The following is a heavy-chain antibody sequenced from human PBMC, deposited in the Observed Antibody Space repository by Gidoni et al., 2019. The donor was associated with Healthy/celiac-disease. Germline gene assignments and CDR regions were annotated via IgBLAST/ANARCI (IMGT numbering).Heavy chain of an antibody. J-gene: IGHJ4*02. CDR3: AKDHGDYELYYFDY. CDR1: VFTFSSYA. Sequence: EVQLLESGGGLVQPGGSLRLSCSTSVFTFSSYAMSWVRQAAGKGLEWVSASSGSGGSTYYADAVKGRFTISRDNSKNTLYLQMNSLRAEDTAVYYCAKDHGDYELYYFDYWGQGTLVTVSS. CDR2: SSGSGGST. V-gene: IGHV3-23*01. D-gene: IGHD4-17*01.